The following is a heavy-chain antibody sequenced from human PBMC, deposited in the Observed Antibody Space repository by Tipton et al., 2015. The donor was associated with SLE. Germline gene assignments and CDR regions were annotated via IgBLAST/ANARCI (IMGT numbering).Heavy chain of an antibody. V-gene: IGHV4-39*07. CDR1: GGSVSSSSKY. CDR2: IYYTGTTT. CDR3: VRAGDCSGGSCYSGLDC. D-gene: IGHD2-15*01. J-gene: IGHJ4*02. Sequence: TLSLTCTVSGGSVSSSSKYWAWIRQPPGKGLEWIGSIYYTGTTTYYNSFLKSRVTISVDTSKNQFSLKLSSVTAADTAIYYCVRAGDCSGGSCYSGLDCWGQGTLVTVSS.